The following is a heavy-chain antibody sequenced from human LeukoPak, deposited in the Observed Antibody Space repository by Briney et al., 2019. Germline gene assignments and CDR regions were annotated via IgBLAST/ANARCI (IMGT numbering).Heavy chain of an antibody. V-gene: IGHV3-21*04. CDR3: ARAVPYSSSSFDY. D-gene: IGHD6-6*01. CDR1: GFTFSSYS. Sequence: GGSLRLSCAASGFTFSSYSMNWVRQAPGKGLEWVSSISSSSSYIYYADSVKGRFTISRDNAKNSLYLQMDSLRAEDTAVYYCARAVPYSSSSFDYWGQGTLVTVSS. CDR2: ISSSSSYI. J-gene: IGHJ4*02.